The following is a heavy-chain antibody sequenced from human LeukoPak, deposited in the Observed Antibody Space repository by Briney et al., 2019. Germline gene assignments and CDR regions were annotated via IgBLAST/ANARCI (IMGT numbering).Heavy chain of an antibody. J-gene: IGHJ4*02. CDR3: AREGIAVAGTSPAFDY. V-gene: IGHV1-2*02. CDR2: INPNSGGT. CDR1: GYTFTCYY. D-gene: IGHD6-19*01. Sequence: ASVKVSCKASGYTFTCYYMHWVRQAPGQGLEWMGWINPNSGGTNYAQKFQGRVTMTRDTSISTAYMELSRLRSDDTAVYYCAREGIAVAGTSPAFDYWGQGTLVTVSS.